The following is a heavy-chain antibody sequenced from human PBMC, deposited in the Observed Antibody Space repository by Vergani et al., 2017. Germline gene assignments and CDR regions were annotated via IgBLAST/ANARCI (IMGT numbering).Heavy chain of an antibody. CDR1: GFTFSSYA. D-gene: IGHD5-18*01. Sequence: EVQLLESGGGLVQPGGSLRLSCAASGFTFSSYAMSWVRQAPGKGLEWVSAISGSGGSTYYADSVKGRFTISSDNSKNTLYLQMNRLRAEDTAVYYCAKDGDTAIVTPNFDYWGQGTLVTVSS. CDR2: ISGSGGST. J-gene: IGHJ4*02. CDR3: AKDGDTAIVTPNFDY. V-gene: IGHV3-23*01.